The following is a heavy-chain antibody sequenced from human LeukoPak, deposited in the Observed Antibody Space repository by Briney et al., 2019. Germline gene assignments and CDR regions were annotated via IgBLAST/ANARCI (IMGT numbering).Heavy chain of an antibody. CDR3: ARGVQRAALVPPDYFDF. D-gene: IGHD5-18*01. Sequence: SETLSPTCTVYDDSYRNYYWTWIRQPPGKGLEWIGEINHFGRTNYSPSLKSRLTMSVGASRNQFSLTLTSVTAADTAVYYCARGVQRAALVPPDYFDFWGQGTLVTVSS. J-gene: IGHJ4*02. CDR2: INHFGRT. V-gene: IGHV4-34*01. CDR1: DDSYRNYY.